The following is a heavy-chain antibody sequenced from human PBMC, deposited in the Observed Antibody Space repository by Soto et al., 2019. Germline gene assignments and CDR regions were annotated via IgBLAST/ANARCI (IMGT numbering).Heavy chain of an antibody. CDR3: AKSAAGMAARKYYFDY. CDR2: ISGSGGST. CDR1: GFTFSSYA. V-gene: IGHV3-23*01. Sequence: GGSLRLSCAASGFTFSSYAMSWVRQAPGKGLEWVSAISGSGGSTYYADSVKGRFTISRDNSKNTLYLQMNSLRAEDTAVYYCAKSAAGMAARKYYFDYWGQGTLVTVSS. D-gene: IGHD6-13*01. J-gene: IGHJ4*02.